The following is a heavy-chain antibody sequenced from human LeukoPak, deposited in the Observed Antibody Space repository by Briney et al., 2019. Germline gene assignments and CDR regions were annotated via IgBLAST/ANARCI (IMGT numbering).Heavy chain of an antibody. CDR1: GFTFNNYG. J-gene: IGHJ4*02. Sequence: GGSLRLSCAASGFTFNNYGMNWVRQVPGKGLEWVSGTGGSTGYADSVKGRFTISRDNAKNSLYLQMNNLRAEDTALYYCGRDRSYGSFDYWGQGTLVTVSS. V-gene: IGHV3-20*04. CDR3: GRDRSYGSFDY. CDR2: TGGST. D-gene: IGHD5-18*01.